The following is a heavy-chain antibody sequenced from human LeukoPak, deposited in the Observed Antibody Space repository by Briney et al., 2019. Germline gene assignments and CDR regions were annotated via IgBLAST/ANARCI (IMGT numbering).Heavy chain of an antibody. CDR2: IKQDGSEK. CDR3: ARRPYHYYMDV. V-gene: IGHV3-7*01. Sequence: GGSLRLSCAASGFTFSSYWMNWVRQAPGKGLEWVANIKQDGSEKNYVDSVKGRFTISRDNAKNSLYLQMNSLRAEDTTVYYCARRPYHYYMDVWGKGTTVTVSS. CDR1: GFTFSSYW. J-gene: IGHJ6*03.